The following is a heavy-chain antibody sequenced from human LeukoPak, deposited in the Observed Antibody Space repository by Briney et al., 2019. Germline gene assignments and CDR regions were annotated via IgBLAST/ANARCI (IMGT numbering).Heavy chain of an antibody. Sequence: GASVKVSCKASGYTFTSYGISWVRQAPGQGLEWMGWISAYNGNTDYAQKLQGRVTMTTDTSTSTAYMELRSLRSDDTAVYYCARSIVGNFGVDYFDYWGQGTLVTVSS. D-gene: IGHD1-7*01. CDR3: ARSIVGNFGVDYFDY. CDR1: GYTFTSYG. V-gene: IGHV1-18*01. CDR2: ISAYNGNT. J-gene: IGHJ4*02.